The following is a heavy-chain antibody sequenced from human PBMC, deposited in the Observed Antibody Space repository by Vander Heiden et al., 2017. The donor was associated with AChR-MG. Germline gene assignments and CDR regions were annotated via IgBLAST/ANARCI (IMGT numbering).Heavy chain of an antibody. V-gene: IGHV1-24*01. J-gene: IGHJ4*02. CDR3: ATLRITMVRGVISDY. CDR1: GYTLTELS. CDR2: FDPEDGET. Sequence: QVQLVQSGAEVKKPGASVKVPCKVSGYTLTELSMHWVRRAPGKGLGWMGGFDPEDGETSYAQKFQGRVTMTEDTSTDTAYMELSSLRSEDTAVYYCATLRITMVRGVISDYWGQGTLVTVSS. D-gene: IGHD3-10*01.